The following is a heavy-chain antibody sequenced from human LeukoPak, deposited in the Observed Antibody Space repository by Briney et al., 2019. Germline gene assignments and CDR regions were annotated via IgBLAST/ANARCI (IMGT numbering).Heavy chain of an antibody. D-gene: IGHD6-19*01. V-gene: IGHV3-23*01. Sequence: GSLRLSCAASGFTFSNYAMTWVRQAPGKGLEWVSSMSGSGRTTYYADSVKGRFTISRDNSQNTVFLQMDSLSAEDTAVYYCAKDRSSVWWHDFDYWGQGTLVTVSS. J-gene: IGHJ4*02. CDR2: MSGSGRTT. CDR1: GFTFSNYA. CDR3: AKDRSSVWWHDFDY.